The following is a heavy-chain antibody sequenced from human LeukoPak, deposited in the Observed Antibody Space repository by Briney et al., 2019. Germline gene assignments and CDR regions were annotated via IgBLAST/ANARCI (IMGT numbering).Heavy chain of an antibody. D-gene: IGHD7-27*01. J-gene: IGHJ6*03. CDR3: AGLGTTTGYYYMDV. Sequence: PSETLSLTCTVSGGSISSGSYYWSWIRQPAGKGLEWIGRIYTSGSTNHNPSLKSRVTISVDTSKNQFSLKLSSVTAADTAVYYCAGLGTTTGYYYMDVWGKGTTVTVSS. CDR1: GGSISSGSYY. CDR2: IYTSGST. V-gene: IGHV4-61*02.